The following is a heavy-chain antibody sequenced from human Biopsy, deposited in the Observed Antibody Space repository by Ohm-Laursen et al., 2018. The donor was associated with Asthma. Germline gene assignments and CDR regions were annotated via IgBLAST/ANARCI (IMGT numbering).Heavy chain of an antibody. D-gene: IGHD5-12*01. CDR3: ARGYSSSDRIVYYYSGLEV. J-gene: IGHJ6*02. V-gene: IGHV1-69*13. Sequence: SVKVSCKASGDSFSNYAISWVQQAPGQGLEWMGGLIPVLGTPDHAQMFEGRVTITADESTSTAYMELSSLSSKDTAVYYCARGYSSSDRIVYYYSGLEVWGQGTTVTVSS. CDR1: GDSFSNYA. CDR2: LIPVLGTP.